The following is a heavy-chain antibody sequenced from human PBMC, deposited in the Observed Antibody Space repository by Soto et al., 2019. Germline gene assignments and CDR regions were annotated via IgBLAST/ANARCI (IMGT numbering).Heavy chain of an antibody. CDR3: ARGVVIAAAGDNWFDP. Sequence: SETLSLTCTVSGGSVSSGSYYWSWIRRPPGKGLEWIGYIYYSGSTNYNPSLKSRVTISVDTSKNQFSLKLSSVTAADTAVYYCARGVVIAAAGDNWFDPWGQGTLVTVS. CDR2: IYYSGST. V-gene: IGHV4-61*01. D-gene: IGHD6-13*01. J-gene: IGHJ5*02. CDR1: GGSVSSGSYY.